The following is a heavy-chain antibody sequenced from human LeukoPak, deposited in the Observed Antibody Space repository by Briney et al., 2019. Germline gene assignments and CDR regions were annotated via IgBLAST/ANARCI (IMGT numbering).Heavy chain of an antibody. CDR1: GGTFSSYA. CDR3: ARANGSGTQNNY. Sequence: EASVKVSCKASGGTFSSYAISWVRQAPGQGLEWMGGIIPIFGTANYAQKFQGRVTITADESASTAYMELSSLRSEDTAVYYCARANGSGTQNNYWGQGTLVTVSS. V-gene: IGHV1-69*13. CDR2: IIPIFGTA. D-gene: IGHD3-10*01. J-gene: IGHJ4*02.